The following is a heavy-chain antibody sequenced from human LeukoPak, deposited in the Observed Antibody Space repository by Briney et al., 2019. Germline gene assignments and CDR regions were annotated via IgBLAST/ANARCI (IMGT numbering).Heavy chain of an antibody. Sequence: GESLKISCQGSGYNFPIYWIGWVRQMPGQGLEWMGIIYPDDSNTIYGPSFQGQVTISADKSFNTAYLEWSSLKASDTAIYYCARQGAAGKYYYYYMDVWGKGTTVTVSS. CDR1: GYNFPIYW. CDR3: ARQGAAGKYYYYYMDV. D-gene: IGHD6-13*01. J-gene: IGHJ6*03. V-gene: IGHV5-51*01. CDR2: IYPDDSNT.